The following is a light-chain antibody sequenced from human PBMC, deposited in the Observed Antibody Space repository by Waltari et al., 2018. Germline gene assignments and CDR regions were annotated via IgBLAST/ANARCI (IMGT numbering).Light chain of an antibody. V-gene: IGKV1-9*01. Sequence: DIQLTQSPSFLSASVGDRVTITCRASQGISTYLAWYQQKPGKAPEVLIFAASALKGGVPARFSGRGSGTEFTLRISRLQPEDFATYYCQQLNSYPLTFGGGTKVEIK. J-gene: IGKJ4*01. CDR2: AAS. CDR1: QGISTY. CDR3: QQLNSYPLT.